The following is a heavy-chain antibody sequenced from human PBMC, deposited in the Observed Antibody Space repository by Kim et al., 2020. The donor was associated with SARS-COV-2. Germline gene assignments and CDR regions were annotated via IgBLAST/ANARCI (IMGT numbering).Heavy chain of an antibody. J-gene: IGHJ6*01. D-gene: IGHD3-9*01. CDR3: ARGNTITNIYYYYYGMVV. V-gene: IGHV4-34*01. CDR2: INHSGST. CDR1: GGSFSGYY. Sequence: SETLSLTCAVYGGSFSGYYWSWIRQPPGKGLEWIGEINHSGSTNYNPSLKSRVTISVDTSKNQFSLKLSSVTAADTAVYYCARGNTITNIYYYYYGMVV.